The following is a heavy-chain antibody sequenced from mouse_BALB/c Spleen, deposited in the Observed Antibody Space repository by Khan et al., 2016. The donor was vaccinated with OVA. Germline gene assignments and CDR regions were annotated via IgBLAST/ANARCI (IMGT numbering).Heavy chain of an antibody. D-gene: IGHD2-14*01. CDR2: INTETGEP. V-gene: IGHV9-2-1*01. J-gene: IGHJ2*01. Sequence: QIQLVQSGPELKKPGETVKISCKASGYTFTDYSMHWVKQAPGKGLKWMGWINTETGEPTYADDFKGRFAFSLETSASTAYLQINNLKNEDTATXFCARDRYDCFDYWGQGTTLTVSS. CDR1: GYTFTDYS. CDR3: ARDRYDCFDY.